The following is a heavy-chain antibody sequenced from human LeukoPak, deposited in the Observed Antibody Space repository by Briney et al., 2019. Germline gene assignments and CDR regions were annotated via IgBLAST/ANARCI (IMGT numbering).Heavy chain of an antibody. D-gene: IGHD6-19*01. J-gene: IGHJ5*02. CDR1: GFTFSNNA. V-gene: IGHV3-23*01. Sequence: GGSLRLSCAASGFTFSNNAMSWVRQAPGKGLEWVSAISGSGGSTYYADSVKGRFSISRDNSKNTLYLQMNSLRAGDTAVYYCARDIRTLERRDWYGWFDPWGQGTLVTVST. CDR2: ISGSGGST. CDR3: ARDIRTLERRDWYGWFDP.